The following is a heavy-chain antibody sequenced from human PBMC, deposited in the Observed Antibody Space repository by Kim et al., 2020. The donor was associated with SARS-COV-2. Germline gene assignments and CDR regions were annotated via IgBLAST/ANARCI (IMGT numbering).Heavy chain of an antibody. D-gene: IGHD3-10*01. CDR1: GFTFSSYG. CDR3: ARDLVSRAGSGSSLSLNYGMDV. J-gene: IGHJ6*02. CDR2: RWYDGSNK. V-gene: IGHV3-33*01. Sequence: GGSLRLTCAASGFTFSSYGMHWVRQAPGNGLEWVAVRWYDGSNKYYADSVKGRFTITRDNSKNTLYLQMNSLRAGDTAVKDCARDLVSRAGSGSSLSLNYGMDVWGQGTTVTVSS.